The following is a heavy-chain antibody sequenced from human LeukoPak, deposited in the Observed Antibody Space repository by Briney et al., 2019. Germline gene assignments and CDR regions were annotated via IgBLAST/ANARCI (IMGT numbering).Heavy chain of an antibody. V-gene: IGHV3-7*01. Sequence: GGSLRLSCSAFEFSFSLSTMSWVRQAAGKGLEWAAKMKEDGSDENYVDSVKGRFTISRDNDKNSLYLQMNALRPEDTAVYFCVVGGAGGGYFPNWGQGSLVIVSA. CDR3: VVGGAGGGYFPN. CDR2: MKEDGSDE. CDR1: EFSFSLST. J-gene: IGHJ1*01. D-gene: IGHD3-16*01.